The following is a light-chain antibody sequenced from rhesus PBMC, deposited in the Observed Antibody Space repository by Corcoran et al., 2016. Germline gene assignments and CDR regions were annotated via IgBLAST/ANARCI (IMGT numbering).Light chain of an antibody. V-gene: IGKV1-28*02. CDR3: LQHHSYPRT. Sequence: DIQMTQSPSSLSASVGDTVTITCRASQDIRRYFNWFQQKPGKTPKLLIDVASILESGVPSRFTVSGSGTEFTLTISSLQPEDFATYYCLQHHSYPRTSGQGTKVEIK. CDR1: QDIRRY. CDR2: VAS. J-gene: IGKJ1*01.